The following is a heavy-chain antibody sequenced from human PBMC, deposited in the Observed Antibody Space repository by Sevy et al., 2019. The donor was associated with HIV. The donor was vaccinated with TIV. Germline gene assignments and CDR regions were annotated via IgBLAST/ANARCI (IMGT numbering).Heavy chain of an antibody. Sequence: ASVKVSCKASGYTFTSYGISWVRQAPGQGLEWMGWISAYNGNTNYAEKLQGRVTMTTDTSTSTAYMELRSLRSDDTAMYYCARDRSGSYFYYGMDVWGQGTTVTVS. CDR1: GYTFTSYG. CDR2: ISAYNGNT. V-gene: IGHV1-18*01. CDR3: ARDRSGSYFYYGMDV. J-gene: IGHJ6*02. D-gene: IGHD1-26*01.